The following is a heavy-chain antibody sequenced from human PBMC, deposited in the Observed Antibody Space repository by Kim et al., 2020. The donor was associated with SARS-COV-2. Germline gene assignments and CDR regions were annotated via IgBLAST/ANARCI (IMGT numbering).Heavy chain of an antibody. D-gene: IGHD2-21*01. Sequence: KDRFTISRDNSTNTLYLHMDSLRPEDTAVYYCAKDPYLDDGGDLTDGWFDPWGQGTLVTVSS. J-gene: IGHJ5*02. V-gene: IGHV3-30*02. CDR3: AKDPYLDDGGDLTDGWFDP.